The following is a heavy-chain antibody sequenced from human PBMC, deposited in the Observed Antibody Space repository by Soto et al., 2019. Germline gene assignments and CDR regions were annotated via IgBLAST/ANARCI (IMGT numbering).Heavy chain of an antibody. Sequence: ASVKVSCKASGYTFTSYAMLWVRQAPGQRLEWMGWINAGNGNTKYSQKFQGRVTITRDTSASTAYMELSSLRSEDTAVYYCARGDGYYFFDYWGQGTLVTVSS. D-gene: IGHD2-21*01. CDR1: GYTFTSYA. V-gene: IGHV1-3*01. CDR2: INAGNGNT. CDR3: ARGDGYYFFDY. J-gene: IGHJ4*02.